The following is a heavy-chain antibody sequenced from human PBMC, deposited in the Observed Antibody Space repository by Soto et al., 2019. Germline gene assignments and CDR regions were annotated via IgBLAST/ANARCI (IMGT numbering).Heavy chain of an antibody. D-gene: IGHD6-13*01. V-gene: IGHV4-59*01. CDR1: GGSISSYY. CDR3: AIGSNSWYGGDYYYFYGMDV. Sequence: SETLSLTCTVSGGSISSYYWSWIRQPPGKGLEWIGYMYYSGSTNYNPSLKSRVTISVDTSKNQFSLKLSSVTAADTAVYYCAIGSNSWYGGDYYYFYGMDVWGQGTTVTVSS. J-gene: IGHJ6*02. CDR2: MYYSGST.